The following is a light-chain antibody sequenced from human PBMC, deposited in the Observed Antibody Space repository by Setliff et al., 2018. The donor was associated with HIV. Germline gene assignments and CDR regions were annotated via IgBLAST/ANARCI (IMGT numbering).Light chain of an antibody. CDR3: CSYAGSYTFPYV. CDR1: TSDVGSYNY. J-gene: IGLJ1*01. Sequence: QSALAQPRSVSGSPGQSVTISCTGTTSDVGSYNYVSWYQQHPGKAPKLMIYDVTKRPSGVPDRFSGSKSGNTASLTISGLQAEDEADYCCCSYAGSYTFPYVFGTGTK. CDR2: DVT. V-gene: IGLV2-11*01.